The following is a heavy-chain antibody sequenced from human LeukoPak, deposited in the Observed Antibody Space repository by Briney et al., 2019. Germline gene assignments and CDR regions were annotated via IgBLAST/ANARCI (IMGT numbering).Heavy chain of an antibody. V-gene: IGHV3-15*01. CDR3: WCNWTDGMDV. CDR2: IKSKTDGWTT. Sequence: PGGSLRLSCAASGFTFSNAWMSWVRQAPGKGLEWVARIKSKTDGWTTDDAAPVKVRFTISRPDSKNMLYLQMNSLKTGDTAVYHCWCNWTDGMDVWGKGNTVTVSS. J-gene: IGHJ6*04. CDR1: GFTFSNAW. D-gene: IGHD1-20*01.